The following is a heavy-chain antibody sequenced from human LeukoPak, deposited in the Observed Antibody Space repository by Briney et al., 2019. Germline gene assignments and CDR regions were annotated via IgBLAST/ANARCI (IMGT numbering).Heavy chain of an antibody. CDR2: IYSGGST. CDR3: AKGREDIVVVPAAEFDY. CDR1: GFTVSSNY. D-gene: IGHD2-2*01. Sequence: GGSLRLSCAASGFTVSSNYMSWVRQAPGKGLEWVSVIYSGGSTYYADSVKGRFTISRDNSKNTLYLQMNSLRAEDTAVYYCAKGREDIVVVPAAEFDYWGQGTLVTVSS. V-gene: IGHV3-53*01. J-gene: IGHJ4*02.